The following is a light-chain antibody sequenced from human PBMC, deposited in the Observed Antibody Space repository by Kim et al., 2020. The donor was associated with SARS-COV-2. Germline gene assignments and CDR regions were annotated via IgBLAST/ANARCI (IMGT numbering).Light chain of an antibody. CDR2: YDS. V-gene: IGLV3-21*04. CDR1: NIGSKS. Sequence: APGKTVRITCGGNNIGSKSVHWYQQKPGQAPVLVIYYDSDRPSGIPERFSGSNSGNTATLTISRVEAGDEADYYCQVWDSSSDHAVFGGGTQLTVL. CDR3: QVWDSSSDHAV. J-gene: IGLJ7*01.